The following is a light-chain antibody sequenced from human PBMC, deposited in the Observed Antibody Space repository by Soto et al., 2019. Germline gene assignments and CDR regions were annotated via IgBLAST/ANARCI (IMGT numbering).Light chain of an antibody. CDR3: KQRVSYPVT. CDR1: QVINSCY. V-gene: IGKV1-9*01. Sequence: DIPLTQSPHFLSASVGDRVTITCRTSQVINSCYLAWYQQKPVTAPKLLIYATSTLQSGFSSTFSGSGSGTEFTLTISSLQPEDFATDYCKQRVSYPVTFGGGTQVEIK. CDR2: ATS. J-gene: IGKJ4*01.